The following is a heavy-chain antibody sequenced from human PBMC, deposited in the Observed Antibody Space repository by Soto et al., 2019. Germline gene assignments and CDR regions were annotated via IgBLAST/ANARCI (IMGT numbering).Heavy chain of an antibody. J-gene: IGHJ4*02. D-gene: IGHD2-15*01. Sequence: QVQLVQYGAEVKKPGSSVKVSCKASGGTLSSYTFSWVRQAPGQGLEWMGRVIPNLGVTNYAKKFQGRFTIVVDTSTSTAYMELNGLRYVDTAVYYCARDKGYCSDTSCPVFASWGQGTLVTVSS. CDR1: GGTLSSYT. V-gene: IGHV1-69*08. CDR3: ARDKGYCSDTSCPVFAS. CDR2: VIPNLGVT.